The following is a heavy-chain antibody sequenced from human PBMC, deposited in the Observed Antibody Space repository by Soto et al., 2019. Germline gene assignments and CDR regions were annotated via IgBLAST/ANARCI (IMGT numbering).Heavy chain of an antibody. D-gene: IGHD3-9*01. V-gene: IGHV1-69*12. Sequence: QVQLVQSGAEVKKPGSSVKVSCKASGGTFSSYAISWVRQAPGQGLEWMGGIIPIFGTANYAQKFQGRVTIIADESTSTAYMELSSLRSEDTAVFYCASNNNVSTGSYYYGMDVWGQGTTVTVSS. CDR3: ASNNNVSTGSYYYGMDV. CDR2: IIPIFGTA. CDR1: GGTFSSYA. J-gene: IGHJ6*02.